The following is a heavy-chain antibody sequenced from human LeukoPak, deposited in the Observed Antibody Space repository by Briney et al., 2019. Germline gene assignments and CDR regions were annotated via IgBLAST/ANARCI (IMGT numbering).Heavy chain of an antibody. CDR3: AKGTSAVAGHYYMDV. V-gene: IGHV3-30*02. J-gene: IGHJ6*03. D-gene: IGHD6-19*01. Sequence: PGGSLRLSCAASGFTFSSYGMHWVRQAPGKGLEWVAFIRYDGSNKYYADSVKGRFTISIDNSKNTLYLQMNSLRAEDTAVYYCAKGTSAVAGHYYMDVWGKGTTVTVSS. CDR1: GFTFSSYG. CDR2: IRYDGSNK.